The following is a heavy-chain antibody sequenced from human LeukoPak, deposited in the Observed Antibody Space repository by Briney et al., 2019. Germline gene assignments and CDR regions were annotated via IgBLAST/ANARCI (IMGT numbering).Heavy chain of an antibody. Sequence: SETLSLTCTVSGYSISSSYYWGWIRQPPGKGLEWIGSIYYSGSTYYNPSLKSRVTISVDTSKNQFSLKLGSVTAADTAVYYCARLLGFTYYYDSSGLDPTYNWFDPWGQGTLVTVSS. CDR2: IYYSGST. CDR3: ARLLGFTYYYDSSGLDPTYNWFDP. CDR1: GYSISSSYY. V-gene: IGHV4-39*01. D-gene: IGHD3-22*01. J-gene: IGHJ5*02.